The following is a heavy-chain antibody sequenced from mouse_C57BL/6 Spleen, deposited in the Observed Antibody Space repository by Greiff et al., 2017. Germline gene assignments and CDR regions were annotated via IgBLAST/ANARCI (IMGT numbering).Heavy chain of an antibody. CDR3: ATYYGNYVGFDY. J-gene: IGHJ2*01. D-gene: IGHD2-10*01. CDR2: IYPGSGST. CDR1: GYTFTSYW. V-gene: IGHV1-55*01. Sequence: QVQLQQPGAELVKPGASVKMSCKASGYTFTSYWITWVKQRPGQGLEWIGDIYPGSGSTNYNEKFKSKATLTVDTSSSTAYIQLSSLTSEDSAVYYGATYYGNYVGFDYWGQGTTLTVSS.